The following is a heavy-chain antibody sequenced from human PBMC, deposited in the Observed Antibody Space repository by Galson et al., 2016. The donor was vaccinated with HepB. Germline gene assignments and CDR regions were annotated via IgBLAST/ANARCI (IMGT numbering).Heavy chain of an antibody. CDR2: ISWNSGSK. CDR3: GKDVGTGGYANGYYYGVDV. V-gene: IGHV3-9*01. J-gene: IGHJ6*02. CDR1: GFIFDDYG. D-gene: IGHD5-18*01. Sequence: SLRLSCAASGFIFDDYGMHWVWQAPGKGLEWVSGISWNSGSKGYADSVKCRFTISRDNAKKSLYLEMKSLRPEDTAFYYCGKDVGTGGYANGYYYGVDVWGQGTTVTVSS.